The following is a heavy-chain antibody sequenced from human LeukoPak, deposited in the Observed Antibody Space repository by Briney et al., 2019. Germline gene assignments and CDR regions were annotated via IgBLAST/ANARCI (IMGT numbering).Heavy chain of an antibody. Sequence: SETLSRTCAVYGGSFSGYYWSWIRPPPGKGLEGSGEINHSGSTNYNPSLKSRVTISVDTSKNQFSLKLSSVTAADTAVYYCARGLNKYCSGGSCYSGSWGQGTLVTVSS. CDR1: GGSFSGYY. J-gene: IGHJ4*02. D-gene: IGHD2-15*01. CDR2: INHSGST. CDR3: ARGLNKYCSGGSCYSGS. V-gene: IGHV4-34*01.